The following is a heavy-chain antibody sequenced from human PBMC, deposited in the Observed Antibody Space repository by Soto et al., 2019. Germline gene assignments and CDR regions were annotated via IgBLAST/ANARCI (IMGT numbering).Heavy chain of an antibody. J-gene: IGHJ6*02. D-gene: IGHD3-3*01. V-gene: IGHV3-43*01. Sequence: GGSLRLSCAASGFTFDDYTMHWVRQAPGKGLEWVSLISWDGGSTYYADSVKGRFTISRDNSKNSLYLQMNSLRTEDTALYYCAKDIRKARLKTDYYYYGMDVWGQGTTVTVSS. CDR1: GFTFDDYT. CDR3: AKDIRKARLKTDYYYYGMDV. CDR2: ISWDGGST.